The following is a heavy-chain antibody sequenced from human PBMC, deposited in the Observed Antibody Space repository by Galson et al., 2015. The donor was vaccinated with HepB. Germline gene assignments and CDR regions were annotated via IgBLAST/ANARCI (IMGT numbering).Heavy chain of an antibody. Sequence: SLRLSCAASGFTFSSYWMSWVRQAPGKGLEWVANIKQDGSEKYYVDSVKGRFTISRDNAKNSLYLQMNSLGAEDTAVYYCARDSSSWYRAYFDYWGQGTLVTVSS. CDR3: ARDSSSWYRAYFDY. CDR2: IKQDGSEK. CDR1: GFTFSSYW. J-gene: IGHJ4*02. D-gene: IGHD6-13*01. V-gene: IGHV3-7*03.